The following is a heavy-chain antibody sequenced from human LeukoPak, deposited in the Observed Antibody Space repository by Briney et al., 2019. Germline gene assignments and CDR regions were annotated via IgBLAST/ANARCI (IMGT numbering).Heavy chain of an antibody. CDR2: ISYDGTKQ. Sequence: GGSLRLSCEASGFTFTNYPMFWVRLAPAKGLEWVSSISYDGTKQNYTNSVKGRFTISRDNSRNMLFLQMNSLRPEDTAVYYCARGVHALGYWGQGALVIVSS. V-gene: IGHV3-30-3*01. CDR3: ARGVHALGY. D-gene: IGHD2-2*01. CDR1: GFTFTNYP. J-gene: IGHJ4*02.